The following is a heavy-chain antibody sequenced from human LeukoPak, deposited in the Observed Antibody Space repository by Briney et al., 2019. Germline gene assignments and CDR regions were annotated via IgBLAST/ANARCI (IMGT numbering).Heavy chain of an antibody. V-gene: IGHV4-4*07. CDR2: IYTSGST. J-gene: IGHJ4*02. Sequence: SETLSLTCSVSGGSISSYYWSWTRQPAGKGLEWIGRIYTSGSTNYNPSLKSRVTMSIDTSKNQFSLKLSSVTAADTAVYYCARARQWLPIDYWGQGTLVTVSS. CDR3: ARARQWLPIDY. D-gene: IGHD6-19*01. CDR1: GGSISSYY.